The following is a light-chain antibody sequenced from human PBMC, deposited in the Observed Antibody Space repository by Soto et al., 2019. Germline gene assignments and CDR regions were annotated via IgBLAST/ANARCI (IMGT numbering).Light chain of an antibody. CDR2: EVT. CDR1: SGDVGGYYY. CDR3: MSYVGSNIFV. J-gene: IGLJ1*01. Sequence: QSVLTQPPSASGSPGQSVTISCTGTSGDVGGYYYVSWYQHHPGKVPKLIIYEVTKRPSGAPDRFSGSKSGNTASLTVSGLQAEDEADYYCMSYVGSNIFVFGTGTKVTVL. V-gene: IGLV2-8*01.